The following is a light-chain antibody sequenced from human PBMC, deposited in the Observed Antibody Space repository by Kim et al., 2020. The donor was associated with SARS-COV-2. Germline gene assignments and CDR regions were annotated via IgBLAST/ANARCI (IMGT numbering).Light chain of an antibody. J-gene: IGLJ2*01. Sequence: SYELTQPPSVSVAPGETARITCGGDKIGSKSVHWYQQKSGQAPVLVVSDDTDRPSGIPERFAGSNSGNTATLTISRVEAGDEADYYCQVWDSSSFHVVFGGGTQLTVL. CDR1: KIGSKS. CDR2: DDT. V-gene: IGLV3-21*02. CDR3: QVWDSSSFHVV.